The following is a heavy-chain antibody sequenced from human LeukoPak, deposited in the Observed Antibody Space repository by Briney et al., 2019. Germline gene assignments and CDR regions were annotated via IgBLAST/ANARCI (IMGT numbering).Heavy chain of an antibody. D-gene: IGHD3-16*01. CDR3: ARGGGLDA. CDR2: INHNGNVN. V-gene: IGHV3-7*03. CDR1: GFTFSSYW. Sequence: GGSLRLACAASGFTFSSYWMNWARQAPGKGLEWVASINHNGNVNYYVDSVKGRFTISRDNAKNSLYLQMSNLRAEDTAVYFCARGGGLDAWGQGATVTVSS. J-gene: IGHJ6*02.